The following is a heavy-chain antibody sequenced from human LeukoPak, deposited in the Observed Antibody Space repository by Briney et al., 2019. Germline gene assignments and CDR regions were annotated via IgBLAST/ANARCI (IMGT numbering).Heavy chain of an antibody. CDR1: GFTFSSYG. J-gene: IGHJ4*02. D-gene: IGHD3-10*01. V-gene: IGHV3-30*18. CDR2: ISYDGSNK. CDR3: AKKGIGSYNAPGGYFDY. Sequence: SGGSLRLSCAASGFTFSSYGMHWVRQAPGKGLEWVAVISYDGSNKYYADSVKGRFTISRDNSKNTLYLQMNSLRAEDTAVYYCAKKGIGSYNAPGGYFDYWGQGTLVTVSS.